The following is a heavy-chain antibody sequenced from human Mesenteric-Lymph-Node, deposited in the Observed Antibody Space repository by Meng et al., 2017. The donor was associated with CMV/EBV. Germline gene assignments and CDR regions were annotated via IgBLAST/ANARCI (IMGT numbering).Heavy chain of an antibody. V-gene: IGHV1-18*04. CDR2: ISAYNGNT. CDR3: ARDRAGYSSGWYDY. D-gene: IGHD6-19*01. CDR1: GYTFTDYF. Sequence: ASVKVSCKASGYTFTDYFIHWVRQAPGQGLEWMGWISAYNGNTNYAQKVQGRVTMTTDTSTSTAYMELRSLRSDDTAVYYCARDRAGYSSGWYDYWGQGTLVTVSS. J-gene: IGHJ4*02.